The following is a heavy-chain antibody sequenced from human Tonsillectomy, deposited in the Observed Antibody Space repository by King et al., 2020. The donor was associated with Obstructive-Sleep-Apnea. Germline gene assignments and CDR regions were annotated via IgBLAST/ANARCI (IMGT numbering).Heavy chain of an antibody. D-gene: IGHD1-1*01. V-gene: IGHV4-39*07. J-gene: IGHJ4*02. CDR2: IYYSGST. Sequence: LQLQESGPGLVKPSETLSLTCTVSGGSISSRSDYWGWIRQPPGKGLEWIGSIYYSGSTYYNPSLKSRVTMSVDTSKNHFSLKLSFVTAADTAVYYCARGPRYKWHDGAADHWGQGTLVTVSS. CDR3: ARGPRYKWHDGAADH. CDR1: GGSISSRSDY.